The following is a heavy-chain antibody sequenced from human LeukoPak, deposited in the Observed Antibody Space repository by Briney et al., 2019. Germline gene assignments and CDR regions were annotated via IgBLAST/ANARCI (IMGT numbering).Heavy chain of an antibody. Sequence: GGSLRLSCAASGFSINHYYMTWIRQAPGKGLEWVSAISGSGGSTYYADSVKGRFTISRDNSKNTLYLQMNSLRAEDTAVYYCAKGIAAAGTSAFDIWGQGTMVTVSS. V-gene: IGHV3-23*01. CDR2: ISGSGGST. D-gene: IGHD6-13*01. CDR3: AKGIAAAGTSAFDI. CDR1: GFSINHYY. J-gene: IGHJ3*02.